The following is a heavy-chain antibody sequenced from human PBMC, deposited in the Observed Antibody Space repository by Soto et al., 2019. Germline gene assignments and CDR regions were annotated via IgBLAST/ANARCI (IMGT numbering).Heavy chain of an antibody. D-gene: IGHD1-26*01. J-gene: IGHJ5*02. CDR2: ISSGTGYI. V-gene: IGHV3-21*01. CDR3: TRDEGGSYDSWFHP. CDR1: GFTFSSYA. Sequence: PGGSLRLSCAASGFTFSSYAMSWVRQAPGKGLEWVASISSGTGYIKYADSVQGRFTISRDNAKSSVSLQMSSLRVEDTAVYFCTRDEGGSYDSWFHPWGQGTQVTVSS.